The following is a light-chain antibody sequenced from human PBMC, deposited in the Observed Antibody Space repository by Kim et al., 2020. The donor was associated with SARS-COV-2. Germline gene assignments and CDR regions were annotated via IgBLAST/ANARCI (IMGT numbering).Light chain of an antibody. V-gene: IGKV4-1*01. CDR2: WTS. CDR1: QSLLYTSNNQTY. CDR3: QQYYSALYT. J-gene: IGKJ2*01. Sequence: SATINCKSSQSLLYTSNNQTYLAWYQQKPGQPPKLLIYWTSTRESGVPDRFSGSGSGTDFALTISSLQAEDAAVYYCQQYYSALYTFGQGTKLEI.